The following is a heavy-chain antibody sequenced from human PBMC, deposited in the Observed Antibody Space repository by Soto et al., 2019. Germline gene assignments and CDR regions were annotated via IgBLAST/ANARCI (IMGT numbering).Heavy chain of an antibody. CDR3: AKGDSSWVSWFDP. J-gene: IGHJ5*02. D-gene: IGHD6-19*01. Sequence: GASVKVSCKASGYTFTAQYLHWVRKAPGEGLEWMGWINPTTGATRYAQKFQGRVTMTRDTSMGTAYLEVRSLRPDDTAVYYCAKGDSSWVSWFDPWGQGTLVTVSS. CDR2: INPTTGAT. V-gene: IGHV1-2*02. CDR1: GYTFTAQY.